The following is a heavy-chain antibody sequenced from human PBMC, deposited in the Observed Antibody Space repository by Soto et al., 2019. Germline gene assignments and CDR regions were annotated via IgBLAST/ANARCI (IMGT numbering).Heavy chain of an antibody. Sequence: QVQLQQWGAGLLKPSETLSLTCAVYGGSFSGYYWSWIRQPPGKGLEWIGEINHSGGTNYNPSLKSRVTMSVDTSKNQFSLELTSVTAADTAVYYCARGLRASYGVRLSYSYYGMDVWGQGTTVTVSS. D-gene: IGHD3-10*01. V-gene: IGHV4-34*01. CDR2: INHSGGT. J-gene: IGHJ6*02. CDR1: GGSFSGYY. CDR3: ARGLRASYGVRLSYSYYGMDV.